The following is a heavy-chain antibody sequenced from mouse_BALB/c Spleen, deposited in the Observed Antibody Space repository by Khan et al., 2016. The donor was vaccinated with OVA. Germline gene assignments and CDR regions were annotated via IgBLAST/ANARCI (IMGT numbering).Heavy chain of an antibody. V-gene: IGHV9-3-1*01. CDR2: INTYTGEP. D-gene: IGHD1-1*02. Sequence: QVQLKQSGPELKKPGETVKISCKASGYTFTNYGMNWVKQAPGKGLKWIGWINTYTGEPTYVDDFKGRFAFSLETSASTAYLQINNLKNEDTATYFCASGGYWYFDVWGAGTTVTVSS. CDR3: ASGGYWYFDV. CDR1: GYTFTNYG. J-gene: IGHJ1*01.